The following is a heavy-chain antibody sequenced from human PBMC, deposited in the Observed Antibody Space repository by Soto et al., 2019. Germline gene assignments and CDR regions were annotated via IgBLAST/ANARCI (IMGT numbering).Heavy chain of an antibody. D-gene: IGHD1-26*01. CDR2: VSNSGGAS. CDR3: AKDRLIVDPLCSDV. Sequence: EVVLLESGGGVVQPGGSLRLSCAASGFTFRNYAMTWVRQAPGKVLEWVSSVSNSGGASYYADSVKGRFTISRVNSKTALYLHMNSLRTEDTAVYYCAKDRLIVDPLCSDVWGQGTLVTVSS. J-gene: IGHJ3*01. V-gene: IGHV3-23*01. CDR1: GFTFRNYA.